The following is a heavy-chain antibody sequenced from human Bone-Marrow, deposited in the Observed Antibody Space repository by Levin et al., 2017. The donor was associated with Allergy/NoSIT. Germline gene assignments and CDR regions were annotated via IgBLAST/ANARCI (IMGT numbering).Heavy chain of an antibody. V-gene: IGHV4-59*08. CDR1: GGSISSYY. J-gene: IGHJ4*02. CDR3: ASGIVGAYRFDY. CDR2: IYYSGST. D-gene: IGHD1-26*01. Sequence: PGGSLRLSCTVSGGSISSYYWSWIRQPPGKGLEWIGYIYYSGSTNYNPSLKSRVTISVDTSKNQFSLKLSSVTAADTAVYYCASGIVGAYRFDYWGQGTLVTVSS.